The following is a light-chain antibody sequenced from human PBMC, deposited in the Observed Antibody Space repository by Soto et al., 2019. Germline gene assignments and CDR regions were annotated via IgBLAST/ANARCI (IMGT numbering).Light chain of an antibody. V-gene: IGLV2-8*01. CDR1: SSDIGAYNY. Sequence: QSVLTQPPSASGSPGQSVTISCTGTSSDIGAYNYVSWYQQHPGKAPKLMIYEVNKRPSGVPDRFSGSKSGYTASLTVSGLQTEDEADYYCSSYAGGNNLVFGTGTKVTVL. CDR2: EVN. J-gene: IGLJ1*01. CDR3: SSYAGGNNLV.